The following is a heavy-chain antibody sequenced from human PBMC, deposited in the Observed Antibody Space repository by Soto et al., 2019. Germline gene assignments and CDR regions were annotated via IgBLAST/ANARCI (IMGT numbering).Heavy chain of an antibody. V-gene: IGHV3-23*01. J-gene: IGHJ4*02. CDR1: GFTFNSYV. D-gene: IGHD3-22*01. CDR2: ISRSGRGSA. CDR3: ARGRYLDSSDYWVANLPFDH. Sequence: GGSLRLSCAASGFTFNSYVMTWVRQAPGEGLEWVSSISRSGRGSAYYADSVKGRFTISRDNSENTLFLQMNNLRDEDTALYYCARGRYLDSSDYWVANLPFDHWGLGTLVTVS.